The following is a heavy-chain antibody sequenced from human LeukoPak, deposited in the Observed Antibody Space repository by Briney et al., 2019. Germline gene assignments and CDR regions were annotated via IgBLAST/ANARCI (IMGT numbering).Heavy chain of an antibody. J-gene: IGHJ4*02. CDR2: IYYSGST. Sequence: PSETLSLTCTVPGGSISSYYWSWIRQPPGKGLEWIGYIYYSGSTNYNPSLKSRVTISVDTSKNQFSLKLSSVIAADTAVYYCARDLDSSGFGFFDYSGQGTLVTVSS. D-gene: IGHD3-22*01. V-gene: IGHV4-59*01. CDR3: ARDLDSSGFGFFDY. CDR1: GGSISSYY.